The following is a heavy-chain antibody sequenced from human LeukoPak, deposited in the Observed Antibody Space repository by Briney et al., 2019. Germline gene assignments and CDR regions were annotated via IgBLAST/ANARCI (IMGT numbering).Heavy chain of an antibody. CDR2: IDPNSGVT. Sequence: GASVKVSCKASVYTFTVYSIHWMRPAPGPGLEFVGRIDPNSGVTNYAQNFQGRVTMTSDTSVSTVYMELSRLTSDDTAVYYCAVSVQAPPIPTFDYWGQGTPVTVSS. CDR1: VYTFTVYS. J-gene: IGHJ4*02. CDR3: AVSVQAPPIPTFDY. V-gene: IGHV1-2*02.